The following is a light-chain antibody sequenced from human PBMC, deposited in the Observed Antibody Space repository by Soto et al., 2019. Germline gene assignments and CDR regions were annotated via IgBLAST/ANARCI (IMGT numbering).Light chain of an antibody. CDR1: SSNIGSNY. J-gene: IGLJ2*01. V-gene: IGLV1-47*01. CDR3: AAWDDSLSGVVV. Sequence: QSVLTQPPSSSGTLGQRVTVSCSGSSSNIGSNYVYWYQQLPGTAPKLLIYRNNQRPSGVPARFSGSKSGTSASLAISGLRSEDEADYYCAAWDDSLSGVVVFGGGTKLTVL. CDR2: RNN.